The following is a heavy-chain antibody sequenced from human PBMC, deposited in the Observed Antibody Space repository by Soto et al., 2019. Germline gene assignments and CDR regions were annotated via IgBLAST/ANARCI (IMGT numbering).Heavy chain of an antibody. V-gene: IGHV3-30-3*01. CDR3: AREGDTAMVSYFDY. CDR1: GFTFSSYA. Sequence: GGSLRLSCAASGFTFSSYAMHWVRQAPGKGLEWVAVISYDGSNKYYADSVKGRFTISRGNSKNTLYLQMNSLRAEDTAVYYCAREGDTAMVSYFDYWGQGTLVTVSS. D-gene: IGHD5-18*01. CDR2: ISYDGSNK. J-gene: IGHJ4*02.